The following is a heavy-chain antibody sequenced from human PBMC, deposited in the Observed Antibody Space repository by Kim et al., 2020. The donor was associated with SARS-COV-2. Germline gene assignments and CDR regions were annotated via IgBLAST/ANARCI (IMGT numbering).Heavy chain of an antibody. J-gene: IGHJ6*02. Sequence: SETLSLTCTVSGGSISSSSYYWGWIRQPPGKGLEWIGSIYYSGSTYYNPSLKSRVTISVDTSKNQFSLKLSSVTAADTAVYYCARSDSSSWYPPYYYYGMDVWGQGTTLTVSS. CDR2: IYYSGST. D-gene: IGHD6-13*01. V-gene: IGHV4-39*01. CDR1: GGSISSSSYY. CDR3: ARSDSSSWYPPYYYYGMDV.